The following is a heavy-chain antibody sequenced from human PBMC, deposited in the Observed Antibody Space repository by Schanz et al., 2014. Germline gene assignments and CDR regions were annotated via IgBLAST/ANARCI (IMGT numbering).Heavy chain of an antibody. Sequence: QVQLVQSGAAAKKPGASVKVSCRASGYPFTSDDITWVRQAPGQGLEWMGWMNPNSGNTGYPRKFQDRVTMTRNTSISTAYMELNSLTSEDTAVYYCAIVSMEFERGKSYYYYMDVWGRGTTVTVSS. CDR3: AIVSMEFERGKSYYYYMDV. V-gene: IGHV1-8*01. CDR1: GYPFTSDD. J-gene: IGHJ6*03. D-gene: IGHD3-10*01. CDR2: MNPNSGNT.